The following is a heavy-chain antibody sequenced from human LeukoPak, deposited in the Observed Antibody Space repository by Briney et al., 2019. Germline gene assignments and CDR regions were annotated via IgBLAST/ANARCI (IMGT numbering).Heavy chain of an antibody. V-gene: IGHV5-51*01. CDR3: ARQDDILTGYFPFDP. CDR1: GYRFTSYW. D-gene: IGHD3-9*01. Sequence: GESLQISCKGPGYRFTSYWLGWVRQLPGKGLEWMGIIYPGDSDTRYSPSFQGQVTISADKSISTAYLQWSSLKASDTAMYYCARQDDILTGYFPFDPWGQGTLVTVSS. CDR2: IYPGDSDT. J-gene: IGHJ5*02.